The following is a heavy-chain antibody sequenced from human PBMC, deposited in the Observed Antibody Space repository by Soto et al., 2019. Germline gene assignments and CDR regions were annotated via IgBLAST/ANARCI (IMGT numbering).Heavy chain of an antibody. CDR3: ARKATVTTCFDY. Sequence: QVQLQESGPGLVKPSQTLSLTCTVSGGSISSDNYYWSWIRQHPGKGLEWIGYIYYSWSTYYNPYLKSRVTISVDASKNLYSLKLSSVTAADTAVYYCARKATVTTCFDYWGQGTLVTVSS. CDR2: IYYSWST. V-gene: IGHV4-31*03. D-gene: IGHD4-17*01. J-gene: IGHJ4*02. CDR1: GGSISSDNYY.